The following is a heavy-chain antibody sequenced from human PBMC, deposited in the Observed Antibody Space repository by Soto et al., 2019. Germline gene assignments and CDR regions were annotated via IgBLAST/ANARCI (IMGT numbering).Heavy chain of an antibody. Sequence: QVQLQQWGAGLLKPSETLSLTCAAYGQSFSGHTWSWIRQSPGKGLEWIGEISQSGSTYYKPSLRTQVTISAATSKNQFSLTLNSVTAADTGVFYCARGAGIAVIPGEVEDVHYDYWGQGTLVSVSS. D-gene: IGHD2-2*01. CDR3: ARGAGIAVIPGEVEDVHYDY. CDR2: ISQSGST. CDR1: GQSFSGHT. V-gene: IGHV4-34*01. J-gene: IGHJ4*02.